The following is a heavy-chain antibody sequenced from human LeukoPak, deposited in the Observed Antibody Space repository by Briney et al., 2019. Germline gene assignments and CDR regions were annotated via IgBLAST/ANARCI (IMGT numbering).Heavy chain of an antibody. V-gene: IGHV3-21*01. J-gene: IGHJ4*02. CDR3: ARALVGAILNPFDY. Sequence: PGGSLRLSCAASGFTFSDYYMSWVRQAPGKGLEWVSSISSSSSYIYYADSVKGRFTISRDNAKNSLYLQMNSLRAEDTAVYYCARALVGAILNPFDYWGQGTLVTVSS. CDR1: GFTFSDYY. D-gene: IGHD1-26*01. CDR2: ISSSSSYI.